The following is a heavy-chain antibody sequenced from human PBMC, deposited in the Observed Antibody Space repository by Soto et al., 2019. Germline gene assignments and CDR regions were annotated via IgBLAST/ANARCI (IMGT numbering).Heavy chain of an antibody. J-gene: IGHJ3*02. Sequence: ASVKVSCKASGYTFTSYDINWVRQATGQGLEWMGWMNPNSGNTGYAQKFQGRVTMTRNTSISTAYMELSSLRSEDTAVYYCARGVRADYYDSSGYPPDAFDIWGQGTMVTVSS. V-gene: IGHV1-8*01. CDR2: MNPNSGNT. CDR3: ARGVRADYYDSSGYPPDAFDI. D-gene: IGHD3-22*01. CDR1: GYTFTSYD.